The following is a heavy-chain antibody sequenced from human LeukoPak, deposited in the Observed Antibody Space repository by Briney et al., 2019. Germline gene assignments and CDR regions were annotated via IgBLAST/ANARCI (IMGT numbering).Heavy chain of an antibody. J-gene: IGHJ5*02. Sequence: PSETLSLTCTVSGGSISSGDYYWSWIRQPPGKGLEWIGYIYYSGSTYNSPSLKSRVSISVDTSKNQFSLKLSSVTAADTAVYFCARMRQPGSVYNWFDPWGQGTLVTVSS. V-gene: IGHV4-30-4*01. CDR2: IYYSGST. CDR1: GGSISSGDYY. CDR3: ARMRQPGSVYNWFDP. D-gene: IGHD1-26*01.